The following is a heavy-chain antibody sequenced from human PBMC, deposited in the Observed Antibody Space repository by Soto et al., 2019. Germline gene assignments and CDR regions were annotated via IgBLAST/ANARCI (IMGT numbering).Heavy chain of an antibody. D-gene: IGHD5-18*01. V-gene: IGHV3-9*01. CDR3: AKDWGGYSFGAIDY. J-gene: IGHJ4*02. CDR2: ISWNSVNI. CDR1: GFTFDDCA. Sequence: HPGGSLRLSCAASGFTFDDCAMHWVRQAPGKGLEWVSGISWNSVNIQYAESVKGRFTISRDNAKNSLYLQLDSLRAEDTALYYCAKDWGGYSFGAIDYWGLGTLVTVSS.